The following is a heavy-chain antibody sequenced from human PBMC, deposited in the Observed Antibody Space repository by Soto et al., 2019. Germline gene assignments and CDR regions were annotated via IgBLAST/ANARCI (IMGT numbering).Heavy chain of an antibody. CDR1: GHTLSEVS. J-gene: IGHJ4*02. Sequence: ASVKVSCKVSGHTLSEVSMHWVRQAPGKGLEWMGGFDPENEETIYAQKFQGRVTMTEDTSTDTAYMELSSLRYEDTAVYYCANLVGANSFDYWGQGTLVTVSS. V-gene: IGHV1-24*01. D-gene: IGHD1-26*01. CDR2: FDPENEET. CDR3: ANLVGANSFDY.